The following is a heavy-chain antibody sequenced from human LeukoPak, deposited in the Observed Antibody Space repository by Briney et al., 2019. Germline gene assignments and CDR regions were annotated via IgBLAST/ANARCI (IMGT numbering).Heavy chain of an antibody. CDR1: GFTFSSYW. Sequence: QPGGSLRLSCAASGFTFSSYWMSWVRQAPGKGLEWVANIKQDGSQTCYEDFVQGRFTISRDNAKNSMYLQMNSLRAEDTAVYFCATDGRSGKHDFDYWGQGTLVTVSS. V-gene: IGHV3-7*01. D-gene: IGHD3-10*01. CDR3: ATDGRSGKHDFDY. CDR2: IKQDGSQT. J-gene: IGHJ4*02.